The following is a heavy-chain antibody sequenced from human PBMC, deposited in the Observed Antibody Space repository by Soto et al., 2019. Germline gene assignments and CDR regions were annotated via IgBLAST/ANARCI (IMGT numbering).Heavy chain of an antibody. CDR2: ISYNGGHN. D-gene: IGHD3-10*01. CDR1: GFSFSSYG. V-gene: IGHV3-23*01. J-gene: IGHJ3*02. Sequence: GGSLRLSCAASGFSFSSYGMSWVRQGPGKGLEWVSAISYNGGHNYYADSVKGRFTISRDNSKNTLYLQMNSLRAEDTATYFCAKGLLMIREGPDSFNIWGRGTMVTVSS. CDR3: AKGLLMIREGPDSFNI.